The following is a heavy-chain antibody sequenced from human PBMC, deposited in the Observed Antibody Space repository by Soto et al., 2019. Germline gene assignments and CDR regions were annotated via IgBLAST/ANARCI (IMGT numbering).Heavy chain of an antibody. Sequence: SVKVSCKASGGTFSSYAISWVRQAPGQGLEWMGGIIPIFGTANYAQKFQGRVTITADESTSTAYMELSSLRSEDTAVYYCASNYYDSSGTFDYWGQGNLVTVSS. CDR1: GGTFSSYA. CDR3: ASNYYDSSGTFDY. CDR2: IIPIFGTA. V-gene: IGHV1-69*13. D-gene: IGHD3-22*01. J-gene: IGHJ4*02.